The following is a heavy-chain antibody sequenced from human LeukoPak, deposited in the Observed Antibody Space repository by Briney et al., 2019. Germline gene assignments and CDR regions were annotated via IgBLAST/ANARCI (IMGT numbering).Heavy chain of an antibody. Sequence: SETLSLTCTVSGGSISSYYWSWIRQPPGKGLEWIGYIYYSGSTYYNPSLKSRVTISVDTSKNQFSLKLSSVTAADTTVYYCASFVWFGELRNAFDIWGQGTMVTVSS. D-gene: IGHD3-10*01. J-gene: IGHJ3*02. CDR2: IYYSGST. V-gene: IGHV4-59*12. CDR3: ASFVWFGELRNAFDI. CDR1: GGSISSYY.